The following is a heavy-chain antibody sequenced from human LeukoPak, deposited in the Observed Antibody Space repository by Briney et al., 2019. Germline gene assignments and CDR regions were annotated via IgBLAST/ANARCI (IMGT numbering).Heavy chain of an antibody. J-gene: IGHJ6*02. CDR3: ARALYCSSTSCYGLKYYYYYGMDV. CDR2: IHHSGST. V-gene: IGHV4-34*01. CDR1: GGSFSGYY. Sequence: SETLTLTCAIYGGSFSGYYWSWIRQPPGKGLEWIGEIHHSGSTDHDPSLKSRVTISVDTSKNQFSLKLSSVTAADTAVYYCARALYCSSTSCYGLKYYYYYGMDVWGQGTTVTVSS. D-gene: IGHD2-2*01.